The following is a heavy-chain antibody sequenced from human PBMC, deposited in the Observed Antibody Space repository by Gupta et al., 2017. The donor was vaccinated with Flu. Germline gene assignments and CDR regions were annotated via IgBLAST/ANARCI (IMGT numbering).Heavy chain of an antibody. V-gene: IGHV3-66*02. CDR2: IYSGGST. J-gene: IGHJ2*01. D-gene: IGHD3-22*01. Sequence: EVQLVESGGGLVQPGGSLRLSCAASGFTVSSNYMSWVRQAPGKGLEWVSVIYSGGSTYYADSVKGRFTISRDNSKNTLYLQMNSLRAEDTAVYYCARGGPSNYYDSSGFDLWGRGTLVTVSS. CDR1: GFTVSSNY. CDR3: ARGGPSNYYDSSGFDL.